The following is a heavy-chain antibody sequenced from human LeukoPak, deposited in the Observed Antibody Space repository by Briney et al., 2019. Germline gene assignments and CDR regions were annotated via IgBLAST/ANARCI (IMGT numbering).Heavy chain of an antibody. CDR2: ISGSGGST. J-gene: IGHJ4*02. CDR3: AKDQDIAVAGFDY. V-gene: IGHV3-23*01. CDR1: GFTFNTYG. Sequence: GGSLRLSCAASGFTFNTYGMSWVRQAPGKGLEWVSAISGSGGSTYYADSVKGRFTISRDNSKNTLYLQMNSLRAEDTAVYYCAKDQDIAVAGFDYWGQGTLVTVSS. D-gene: IGHD6-19*01.